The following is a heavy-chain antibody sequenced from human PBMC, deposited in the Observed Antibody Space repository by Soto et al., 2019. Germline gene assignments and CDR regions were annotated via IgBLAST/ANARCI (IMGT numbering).Heavy chain of an antibody. CDR3: ARGGYRTLAWFDP. CDR1: GCSISNYY. CDR2: IYHSGTT. J-gene: IGHJ5*02. D-gene: IGHD5-18*01. Sequence: PSETLSLTCTVSGCSISNYYWSWIRQSPGKGLEWIANIYHSGTTNYNLSLKGRVSISIDSSKNQVSLRLKSVTAADTAVYYCARGGYRTLAWFDPWGQGTLVTVSS. V-gene: IGHV4-59*01.